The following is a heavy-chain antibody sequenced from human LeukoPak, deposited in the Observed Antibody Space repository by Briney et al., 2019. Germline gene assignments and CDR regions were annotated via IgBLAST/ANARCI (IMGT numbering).Heavy chain of an antibody. V-gene: IGHV4-30-4*01. CDR1: GGSISSGDYY. D-gene: IGHD3-16*02. Sequence: SETLSLTCTVSGGSISSGDYYWSWIRQPPGKGLEWIGYIYYSGSTYYNPSLKSRVTISVDTSKNQFSLKLSSVTAADTAVYYCARVYDYVWGSYRHDAFDIWGQGTMVTVSS. J-gene: IGHJ3*02. CDR3: ARVYDYVWGSYRHDAFDI. CDR2: IYYSGST.